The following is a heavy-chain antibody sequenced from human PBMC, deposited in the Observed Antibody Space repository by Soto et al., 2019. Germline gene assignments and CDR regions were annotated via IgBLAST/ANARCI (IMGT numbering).Heavy chain of an antibody. CDR2: ITNTGGDT. CDR1: GFTFSSNA. V-gene: IGHV3-23*01. D-gene: IGHD3-10*01. Sequence: EVQLLESGGDLVQPGGFLRLSCAASGFTFSSNAMSWVRQAPGKGLEWVSVITNTGGDTLYADSVKGRFTISRDNFKNTLYLQMNSLRAEDTAIYYCARASGESYPGSRVFDSWGQGTRVTVSS. CDR3: ARASGESYPGSRVFDS. J-gene: IGHJ4*02.